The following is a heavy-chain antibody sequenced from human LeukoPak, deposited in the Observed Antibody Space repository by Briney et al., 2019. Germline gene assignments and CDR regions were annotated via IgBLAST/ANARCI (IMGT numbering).Heavy chain of an antibody. D-gene: IGHD1-26*01. Sequence: SETLSLTCTVSGGSISSSSYYWSWIRQPAGKGLEWIGRIYTSGSTNYNPSLKSRVTMSVDTSKNQFSLKLSSVTAADTAVYYCARGRASGSYEDYWGQGTLVTVSS. J-gene: IGHJ4*02. V-gene: IGHV4-61*02. CDR3: ARGRASGSYEDY. CDR2: IYTSGST. CDR1: GGSISSSSYY.